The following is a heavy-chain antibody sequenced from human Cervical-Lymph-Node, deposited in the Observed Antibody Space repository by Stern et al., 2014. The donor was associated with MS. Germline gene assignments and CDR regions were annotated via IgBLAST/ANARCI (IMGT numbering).Heavy chain of an antibody. J-gene: IGHJ4*02. CDR3: AKDGAAATRAYYLDH. V-gene: IGHV3-30*18. D-gene: IGHD6-13*01. CDR2: ISYDGIRK. Sequence: VQLVESGGGVVQPGGSLRLSCAASGFTFKNHGMHWVRQAPGKGLEWVAVISYDGIRKYYADSVKGRVAISRDDSKNTVYLQMNSLKVEDTAVYYCAKDGAAATRAYYLDHWGQGTLVTVSS. CDR1: GFTFKNHG.